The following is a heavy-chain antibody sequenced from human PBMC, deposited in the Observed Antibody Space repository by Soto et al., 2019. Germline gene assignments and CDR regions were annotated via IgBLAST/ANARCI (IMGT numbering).Heavy chain of an antibody. CDR3: AKDRSTGPADY. Sequence: EVQLLGSGGHLVQPGGSLRLSCTSFTQYGMSWIRRPPGKGLEWISTIGPTGNTHYADSVAGRFTISRDDSTNTVYLQMDSLRVDHTGVYYCAKDRSTGPADYWGQGTLVTVSS. D-gene: IGHD3-9*01. CDR2: IGPTGNT. CDR1: TQYG. V-gene: IGHV3-23*01. J-gene: IGHJ4*02.